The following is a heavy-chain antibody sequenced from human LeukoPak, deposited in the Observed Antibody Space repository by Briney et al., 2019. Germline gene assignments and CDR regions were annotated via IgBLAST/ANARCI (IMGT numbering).Heavy chain of an antibody. D-gene: IGHD6-19*01. CDR3: ARGSEGWFDP. V-gene: IGHV4-59*01. CDR2: IYYSGST. CDR1: GGSISSYF. Sequence: SETLSLTCTVSGGSISSYFWSWIRQPPGMGLEWIGYIYYSGSTNYNPSLKSRVTMSVDTSKNQFSLKLSSVTAADTAVYYCARGSEGWFDPWGQGTLVTVSS. J-gene: IGHJ5*02.